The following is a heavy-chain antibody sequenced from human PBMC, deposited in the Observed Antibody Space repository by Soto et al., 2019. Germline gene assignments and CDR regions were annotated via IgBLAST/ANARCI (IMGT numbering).Heavy chain of an antibody. V-gene: IGHV1-3*01. Sequence: QVQLVQSGAEVKKPGASVKVSCKASGYTFTSYAMHWVRQAPGQRLEWMGWINAGNGNTKYSQKFQGRVTITRDTAASTAYMEMSSLRSEDTAVYYCATAIADDAFDIWGRGTMVTVSS. CDR1: GYTFTSYA. J-gene: IGHJ3*02. CDR3: ATAIADDAFDI. D-gene: IGHD2-2*01. CDR2: INAGNGNT.